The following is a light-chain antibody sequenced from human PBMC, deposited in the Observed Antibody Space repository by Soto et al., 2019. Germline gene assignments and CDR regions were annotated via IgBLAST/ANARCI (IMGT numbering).Light chain of an antibody. V-gene: IGKV3-20*01. Sequence: EIVLTQSPAILSVSPGERATLSCRASQSISRSLAWYQQKPGQAPRLLISDASTRATGIPARFSGSGSGTDFTLTISRLDPEDFAVYFCQQYGGSTLYSFGPGTKVDIK. CDR1: QSISRS. CDR3: QQYGGSTLYS. J-gene: IGKJ2*01. CDR2: DAS.